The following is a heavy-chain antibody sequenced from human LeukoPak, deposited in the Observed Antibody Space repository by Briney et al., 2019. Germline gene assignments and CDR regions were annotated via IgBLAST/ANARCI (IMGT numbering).Heavy chain of an antibody. V-gene: IGHV4-31*03. CDR3: AGMRDYDSSGYYYFDY. Sequence: SETLSLTCTVSGGSISSGDYYWNWIRQPPGKGLEWIGYIYYSGSTYYNPSLKSRVTISVDTSKNQFSLKLSSVTAADTAVYYCAGMRDYDSSGYYYFDYWGQGTLVTVSS. CDR1: GGSISSGDYY. J-gene: IGHJ4*02. CDR2: IYYSGST. D-gene: IGHD3-22*01.